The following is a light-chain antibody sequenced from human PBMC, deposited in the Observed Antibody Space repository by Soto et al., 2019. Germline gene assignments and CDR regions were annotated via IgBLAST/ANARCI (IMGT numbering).Light chain of an antibody. V-gene: IGKV3-20*01. CDR2: GAS. CDR3: QQYGSSPWT. Sequence: EIVLTQSPGTLSLSPGERATLSCRASQSVSSNYLAGYQQKPGQAPRPLIYGASSRATGIPDRFSGSGAGTDFTLTISRLESEDCAVYYCQQYGSSPWTFGQGTKVEIK. CDR1: QSVSSNY. J-gene: IGKJ1*01.